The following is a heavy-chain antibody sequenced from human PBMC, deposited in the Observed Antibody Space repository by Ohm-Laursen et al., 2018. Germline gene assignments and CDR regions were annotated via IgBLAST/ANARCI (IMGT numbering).Heavy chain of an antibody. CDR2: FGPNSGGT. Sequence: SVTVSCKASGYTITDYYIHWVRQAPGQGLEWMGWFGPNSGGTNYAQKFQGRVTMTRDTSISTAYMELGSLKSDDTAVYYCATEAGTDPSWYFDVWGRGTLVAVSA. V-gene: IGHV1-2*02. CDR3: ATEAGTDPSWYFDV. D-gene: IGHD3-10*01. J-gene: IGHJ2*01. CDR1: GYTITDYY.